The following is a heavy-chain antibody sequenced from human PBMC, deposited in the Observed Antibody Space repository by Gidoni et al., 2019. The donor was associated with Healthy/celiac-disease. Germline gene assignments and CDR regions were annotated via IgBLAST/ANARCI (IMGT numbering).Heavy chain of an antibody. CDR3: ARHRTYYYGSGSYYPYYFDY. D-gene: IGHD3-10*01. J-gene: IGHJ4*02. Sequence: QLQLQESGPGLVKPSETLSLTCTVSGGSISSSSYYWGWIRQPPGKGLEWIGSIYYSGSTYYNPSLKSRVTISVDTSKNQFSLKLSSVTAADTAVYYCARHRTYYYGSGSYYPYYFDYWGQGTLVTVSS. CDR1: GGSISSSSYY. CDR2: IYYSGST. V-gene: IGHV4-39*01.